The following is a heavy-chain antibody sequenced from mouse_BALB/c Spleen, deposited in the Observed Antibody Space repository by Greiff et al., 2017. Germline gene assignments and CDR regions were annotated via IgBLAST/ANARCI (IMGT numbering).Heavy chain of an antibody. Sequence: EVHLVESGGGLVKPGGSLKLSCAASGFTFSSYAMSWVRQTPEKRLEWVASISSGGSTYYPDSVKGRFTISRDNARNILYLQMSSLRSEDTAMYYCARGYTLLYYFDYWGQGTTLTVSS. CDR1: GFTFSSYA. V-gene: IGHV5-6-5*01. J-gene: IGHJ2*01. CDR3: ARGYTLLYYFDY. CDR2: ISSGGST. D-gene: IGHD6-1*01.